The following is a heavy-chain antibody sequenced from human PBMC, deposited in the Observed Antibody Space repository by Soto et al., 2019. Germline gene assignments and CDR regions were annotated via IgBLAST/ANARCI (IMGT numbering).Heavy chain of an antibody. V-gene: IGHV3-33*01. Sequence: QVQLVESGGGVVQPGRSLRLSCAASGFTFSSYGMHWVRQAPGKGLEWVAVIWYDGSNKYYADSVKGRFTISRDNSKNTLYLQMNSLRAEDTAVYYCARDGYGGQTVLYYYYYMDVWGKGTTVTVSS. J-gene: IGHJ6*03. CDR2: IWYDGSNK. CDR3: ARDGYGGQTVLYYYYYMDV. D-gene: IGHD4-17*01. CDR1: GFTFSSYG.